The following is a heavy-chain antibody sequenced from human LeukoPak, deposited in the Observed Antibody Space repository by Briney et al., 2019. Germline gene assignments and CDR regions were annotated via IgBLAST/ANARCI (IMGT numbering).Heavy chain of an antibody. CDR3: TRGSLSGSSRDY. J-gene: IGHJ4*02. CDR1: GYTFTGYD. CDR2: MNPNTGDT. Sequence: ASVKVSCKASGYTFTGYDINWVRQATGQGLEWMGWMNPNTGDTGYAQKFQGRVTMTRNSSIDTAYMELSGLRSEDTAIYYCTRGSLSGSSRDYWGQGTLLTVSS. D-gene: IGHD1-26*01. V-gene: IGHV1-8*01.